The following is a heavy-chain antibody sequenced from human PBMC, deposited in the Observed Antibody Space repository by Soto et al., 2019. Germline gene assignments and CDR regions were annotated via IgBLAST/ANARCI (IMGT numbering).Heavy chain of an antibody. CDR1: GGTFSSYA. CDR2: IIPIFGTA. J-gene: IGHJ6*02. V-gene: IGHV1-69*13. Sequence: GASVKVSCKASGGTFSSYAISWVRQAPGQGLERIGGIIPIFGTANYAQKFQGRVTITADESTSTAYMELSSLRSEDTAVYYCARVSVEMATMLVPDYYYYGMDVWGQGTTVTVSS. D-gene: IGHD5-12*01. CDR3: ARVSVEMATMLVPDYYYYGMDV.